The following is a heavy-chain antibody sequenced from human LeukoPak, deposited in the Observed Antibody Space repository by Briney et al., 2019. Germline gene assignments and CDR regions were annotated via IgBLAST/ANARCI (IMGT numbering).Heavy chain of an antibody. J-gene: IGHJ4*02. Sequence: SETLSLTCTVSGGSITYYYWSWIRQTPGKGLEWIGYIYYSGSTDYNPSLKSRVTISVDTSKNQFSLKLSSATAADTAVYYCARETGDYSPLGWGQGTLVTVSS. CDR1: GGSITYYY. CDR2: IYYSGST. D-gene: IGHD4-17*01. V-gene: IGHV4-59*01. CDR3: ARETGDYSPLG.